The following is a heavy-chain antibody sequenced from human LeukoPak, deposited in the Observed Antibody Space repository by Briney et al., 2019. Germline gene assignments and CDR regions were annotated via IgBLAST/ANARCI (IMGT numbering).Heavy chain of an antibody. CDR3: ARVSQWLTDY. J-gene: IGHJ4*02. Sequence: GGSLTLSCAASGFTVSSNYMSWVRQAPGKGLEWVSVIYSGGITDYADSVKDRFTISRASSKNTLYLQMNSLRAEDTAVYYCARVSQWLTDYWGQGTLVTVSS. D-gene: IGHD6-19*01. V-gene: IGHV3-66*01. CDR2: IYSGGIT. CDR1: GFTVSSNY.